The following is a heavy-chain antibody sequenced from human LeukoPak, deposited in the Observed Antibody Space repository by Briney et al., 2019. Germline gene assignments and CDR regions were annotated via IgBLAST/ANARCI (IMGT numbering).Heavy chain of an antibody. Sequence: GGSLRLSCAASGFTFSNYVMSWVRQAPGKGLEWVSAISGSGGSTYYADSVKGRFTISRDNSKNTLYLRMNSLRAEDTAVYYCAKGPLHYGSGSLYFVDYWGQGTLVTVSS. J-gene: IGHJ4*02. V-gene: IGHV3-23*01. D-gene: IGHD3-10*01. CDR1: GFTFSNYV. CDR2: ISGSGGST. CDR3: AKGPLHYGSGSLYFVDY.